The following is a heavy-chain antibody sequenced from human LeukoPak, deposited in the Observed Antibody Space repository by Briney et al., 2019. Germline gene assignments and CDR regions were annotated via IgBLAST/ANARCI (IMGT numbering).Heavy chain of an antibody. V-gene: IGHV1-18*01. D-gene: IGHD3-16*02. CDR2: ISAYNGNT. J-gene: IGHJ3*02. CDR3: ARGLWITFGGVIGSPFDI. Sequence: ASVKVSCKASGYTFTSYGISWVRQAPGQGLEWMGWISAYNGNTNYAQKLQSRVTMTTDTSTSTAYMELRSLRSDDTAVYYCARGLWITFGGVIGSPFDIWGQGTMVTVSS. CDR1: GYTFTSYG.